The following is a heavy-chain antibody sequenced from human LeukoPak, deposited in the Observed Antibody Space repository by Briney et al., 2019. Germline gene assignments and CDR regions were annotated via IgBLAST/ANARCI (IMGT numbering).Heavy chain of an antibody. D-gene: IGHD4-17*01. CDR3: ARDRNGDYVNYFDY. V-gene: IGHV1-2*06. CDR1: GYTFTGDY. J-gene: IGHJ4*02. Sequence: ASVKVSCKASGYTFTGDYMHWVRQAPGQGLEWMGRINPNSGGTNYAQKFQGRVTMTRDTSISTAYMELSRLRSDDTAVYYCARDRNGDYVNYFDYWGQGTLVTVSS. CDR2: INPNSGGT.